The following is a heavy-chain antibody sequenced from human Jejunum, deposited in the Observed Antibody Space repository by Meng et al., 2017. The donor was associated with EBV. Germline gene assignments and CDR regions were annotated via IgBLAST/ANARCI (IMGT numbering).Heavy chain of an antibody. J-gene: IGHJ4*02. D-gene: IGHD6-19*01. Sequence: QVQLVESGGGVVQPGRSLRLSCADSGLTFSRYGMHWVRQAPGKGLEWVALISPEGNKKYYADSVKGRFTISRDNSKNTLYVQINSLRTEDTAVYYCARDGSGWYPGDYWGQGTLVTVSS. CDR2: ISPEGNKK. CDR3: ARDGSGWYPGDY. V-gene: IGHV3-30*03. CDR1: GLTFSRYG.